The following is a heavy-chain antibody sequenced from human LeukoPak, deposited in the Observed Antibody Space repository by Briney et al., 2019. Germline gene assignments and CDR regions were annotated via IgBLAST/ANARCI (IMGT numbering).Heavy chain of an antibody. CDR3: ARSARIAVAGRSDRFFDY. V-gene: IGHV4-59*01. J-gene: IGHJ4*02. Sequence: SETLSLNCTVSGGSISSYYWSWIRQPPGKGLEWIGYIYYSGSTNYNPSLKSRVTISVDTSKNQFSLKLSSVTAADTAVYYCARSARIAVAGRSDRFFDYWGQGTLVTVSS. CDR2: IYYSGST. CDR1: GGSISSYY. D-gene: IGHD6-19*01.